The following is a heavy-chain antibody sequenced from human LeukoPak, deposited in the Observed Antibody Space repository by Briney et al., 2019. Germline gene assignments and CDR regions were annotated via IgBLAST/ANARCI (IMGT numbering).Heavy chain of an antibody. CDR1: GYTFTSYY. V-gene: IGHV1-46*01. D-gene: IGHD4-17*01. Sequence: ASVKVSCKASGYTFTSYYMRWVRQAPGQGLEWMGLINPSGGSTSYAQKFQGRVTMTRDMSTSTVYMELSRLRSEDTAVYYCARDEDTVTTSVDYWGQGTLVTVSS. CDR3: ARDEDTVTTSVDY. J-gene: IGHJ4*02. CDR2: INPSGGST.